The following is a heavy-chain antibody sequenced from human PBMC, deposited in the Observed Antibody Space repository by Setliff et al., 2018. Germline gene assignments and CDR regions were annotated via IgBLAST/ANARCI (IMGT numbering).Heavy chain of an antibody. CDR2: INPSGGST. J-gene: IGHJ4*02. CDR3: ARGVYCSGGSCEGNDY. V-gene: IGHV1-46*01. Sequence: ASVKVSCKASGYTFTSYAMHWVRQAPGQGLEWMGIINPSGGSTSYAQKFQGRVTMTRDKSTSTAYMGLSSLRSEDTAVYYCARGVYCSGGSCEGNDYWGQGTLVTVSS. CDR1: GYTFTSYA. D-gene: IGHD2-15*01.